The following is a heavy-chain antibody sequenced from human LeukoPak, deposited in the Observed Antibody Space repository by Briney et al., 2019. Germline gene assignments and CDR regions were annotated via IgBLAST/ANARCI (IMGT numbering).Heavy chain of an antibody. J-gene: IGHJ4*02. CDR2: IYYSGST. CDR1: GGSISRGDYS. D-gene: IGHD1-14*01. V-gene: IGHV4-31*03. CDR3: ARVTNTGLIDY. Sequence: SETLSLTCTVSGGSISRGDYSWSWIRQHPGKGLEWIGYIYYSGSTHYNPSLKSRVTISVDTSKNQFSLKLSSVTAADSAVYYCARVTNTGLIDYWGQGTLVTVSS.